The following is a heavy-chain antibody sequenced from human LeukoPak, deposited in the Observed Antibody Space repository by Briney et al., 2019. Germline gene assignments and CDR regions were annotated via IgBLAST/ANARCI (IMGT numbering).Heavy chain of an antibody. D-gene: IGHD6-13*01. Sequence: SETLSLTCTVSGGSIGGYYWIWIRQPPGKGLEWMGYIYYSGSTNYNPSLKSRVTISVDTSKNQFSLKLSSVTAADTAVYYCARAPAAGPRYYYGMHVWGKGTTVTVSS. V-gene: IGHV4-59*01. CDR2: IYYSGST. J-gene: IGHJ6*04. CDR1: GGSIGGYY. CDR3: ARAPAAGPRYYYGMHV.